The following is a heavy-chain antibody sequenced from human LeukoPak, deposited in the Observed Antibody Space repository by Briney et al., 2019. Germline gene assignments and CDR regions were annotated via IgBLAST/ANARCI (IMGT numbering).Heavy chain of an antibody. Sequence: PGGSLRLSCAASGFTFDDYAMDWVRQAPGKGLEWVSGIGWNSGGIVYADSVKGRFTISRDNAKKSLYLQMNSLGAEDTALYYCVKVTAAGFVDHWGQGTLVTVSS. J-gene: IGHJ4*02. CDR2: IGWNSGGI. D-gene: IGHD6-13*01. CDR3: VKVTAAGFVDH. CDR1: GFTFDDYA. V-gene: IGHV3-9*01.